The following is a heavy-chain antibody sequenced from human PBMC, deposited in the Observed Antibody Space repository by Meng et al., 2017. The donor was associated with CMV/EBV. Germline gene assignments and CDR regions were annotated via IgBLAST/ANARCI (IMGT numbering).Heavy chain of an antibody. Sequence: QINLEYSGPTLMKPTHTLTLTCISSGFSLSNSGVDVGCTAHRPGKDLEWLALIYWDDDKRYSPSLKSMLTITNDTSKNQVILTRSNMYPVDTATYYFARGGLRGFDYWGQGTLVTVSS. CDR1: GFSLSNSGVD. J-gene: IGHJ4*02. D-gene: IGHD4-17*01. CDR2: IYWDDDK. CDR3: ARGGLRGFDY. V-gene: IGHV2-5*02.